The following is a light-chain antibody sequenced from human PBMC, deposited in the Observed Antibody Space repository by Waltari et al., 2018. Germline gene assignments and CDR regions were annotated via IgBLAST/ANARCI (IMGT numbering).Light chain of an antibody. CDR2: SNN. CDR1: SSHIGSNT. V-gene: IGLV1-44*01. J-gene: IGLJ2*01. CDR3: AAWDDSLNGPV. Sequence: QSVLTQPPSASGTPGQRVTIPCSGSSSHIGSNTVTWYQQLPGTAPKLLSYSNNQRPSGVPDRFSGSKSGTSASLAISGLQSEDEADYYCAAWDDSLNGPVFGGGTKLTVL.